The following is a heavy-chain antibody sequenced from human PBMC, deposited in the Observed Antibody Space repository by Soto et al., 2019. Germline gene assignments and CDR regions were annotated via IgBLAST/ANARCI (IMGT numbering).Heavy chain of an antibody. CDR1: GFTFSSYA. V-gene: IGHV3-64D*06. J-gene: IGHJ4*02. D-gene: IGHD3-3*01. Sequence: GSLRLSCSASGFTFSSYAMHWVRQAPGKGLEYVSAISSNGGSTYYADSVRGRFTISRDNYRNTLYLQMSSLRAEDTAVYYCVKAAITIFGAYYFDYWGQGTLVTVSS. CDR3: VKAAITIFGAYYFDY. CDR2: ISSNGGST.